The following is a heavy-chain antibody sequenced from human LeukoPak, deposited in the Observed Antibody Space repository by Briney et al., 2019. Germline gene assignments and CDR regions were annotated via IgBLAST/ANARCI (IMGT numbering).Heavy chain of an antibody. CDR3: AREYITMIVGDWFDP. D-gene: IGHD3-22*01. J-gene: IGHJ5*02. CDR1: GYTFTGYY. Sequence: ASVKVSCKASGYTFTGYYMHWVRQAPGQGLEWMGWINPNSGGTNYAQKFQGRVTMTRDTSISTAYMELSRLRSDDTAVYHCAREYITMIVGDWFDPWGQGTLVTVSS. CDR2: INPNSGGT. V-gene: IGHV1-2*02.